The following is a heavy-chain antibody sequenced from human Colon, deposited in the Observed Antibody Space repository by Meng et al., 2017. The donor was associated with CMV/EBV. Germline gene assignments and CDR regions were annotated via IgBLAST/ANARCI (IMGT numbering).Heavy chain of an antibody. CDR3: ARDSNLSGLAY. V-gene: IGHV4-4*07. Sequence: QGQRQQSAPSLVEASGTLSLTGTVSGASNNSYYWSWHRQPAGKGLEWIGRVYISGNTNYNPSLKSRVTMSIDTSKNQLSLNIRSVTAADTAVYYCARDSNLSGLAYWGQGTLVTVSS. D-gene: IGHD3-10*01. CDR2: VYISGNT. J-gene: IGHJ4*02. CDR1: GASNNSYY.